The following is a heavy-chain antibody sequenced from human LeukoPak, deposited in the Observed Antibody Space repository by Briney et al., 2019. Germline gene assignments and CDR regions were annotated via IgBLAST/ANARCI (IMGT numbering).Heavy chain of an antibody. Sequence: KPSETLSLTCTVSGGSISSYYWSWIRQPPGKGLEWIGYIYYSGSTNYNPSLKSRVTISVDTSKNQFSLKLSSVTAADTAVYYCARQGIAAAVDYFVYWGQGTLVTVSS. CDR1: GGSISSYY. V-gene: IGHV4-59*08. D-gene: IGHD6-13*01. CDR2: IYYSGST. CDR3: ARQGIAAAVDYFVY. J-gene: IGHJ4*02.